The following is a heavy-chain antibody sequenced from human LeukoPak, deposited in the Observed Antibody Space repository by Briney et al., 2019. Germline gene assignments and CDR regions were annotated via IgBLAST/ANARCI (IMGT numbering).Heavy chain of an antibody. J-gene: IGHJ6*03. Sequence: ASVKVSCKASGYTFTSYGISWVRQAPGQGLEWMGWISAYNGNTNYAQKLQGRVTMTTDTSTSTAYMELRSLRSDDTAVYYCARVPVSSSWYPPSYYYMDVWGKGTTVTVSS. V-gene: IGHV1-18*01. CDR2: ISAYNGNT. CDR1: GYTFTSYG. D-gene: IGHD6-13*01. CDR3: ARVPVSSSWYPPSYYYMDV.